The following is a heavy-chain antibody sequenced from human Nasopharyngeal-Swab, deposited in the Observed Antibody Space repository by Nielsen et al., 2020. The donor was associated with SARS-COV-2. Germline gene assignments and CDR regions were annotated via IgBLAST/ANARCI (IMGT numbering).Heavy chain of an antibody. CDR3: ARVDIAAAGTWLFYY. V-gene: IGHV3-23*01. Sequence: GRSLRPSCEAPGFTSRTYAMSWARQAPGKGLEWVSVISGSGGSTYYADSVKGRFTISRDNAKNSLYLQMNSLRAEDTAVYYCARVDIAAAGTWLFYYWGQGTLVTVSS. CDR2: ISGSGGST. CDR1: GFTSRTYA. J-gene: IGHJ4*02. D-gene: IGHD6-13*01.